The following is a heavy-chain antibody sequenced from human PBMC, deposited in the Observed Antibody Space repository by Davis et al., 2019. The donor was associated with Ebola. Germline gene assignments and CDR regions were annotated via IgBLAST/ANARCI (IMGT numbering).Heavy chain of an antibody. Sequence: PGGSLRLSCAASGFFFSMHGMHWVCQAPGKGLVWISRIKRDGSITYYADSVKGRFTISRDNAKNTLYLQMDSLRAEDTAAYYCARAKYYGMDVWGKGTTVTVSS. CDR3: ARAKYYGMDV. CDR1: GFFFSMHG. V-gene: IGHV3-74*01. J-gene: IGHJ6*04. CDR2: IKRDGSIT. D-gene: IGHD6-6*01.